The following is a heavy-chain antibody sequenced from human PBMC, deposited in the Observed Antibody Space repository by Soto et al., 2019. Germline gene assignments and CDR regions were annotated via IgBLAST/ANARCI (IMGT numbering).Heavy chain of an antibody. CDR2: ISGSSGST. Sequence: EVQLLESGGGLVQPGGSLRLSCAASGFTFSSYAMSWVRQAPGKGLEWVSAISGSSGSTYYAGSVKGRFTISRDNSKNTLNLQMSRLRAEDTAVYYCAKDVGFCYGQFDYWGQGTLVTVSS. CDR3: AKDVGFCYGQFDY. V-gene: IGHV3-23*01. CDR1: GFTFSSYA. D-gene: IGHD5-18*01. J-gene: IGHJ4*02.